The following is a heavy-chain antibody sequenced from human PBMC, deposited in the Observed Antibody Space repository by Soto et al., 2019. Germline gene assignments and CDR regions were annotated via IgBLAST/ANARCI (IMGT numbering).Heavy chain of an antibody. J-gene: IGHJ3*02. Sequence: QLQLQESGPGLVKPSETLSLTCTVSGGSISSSSYYWGWIRQPPGKGLEWIGSIYYSGSTYYNPSLKSRVNISVDTSKNQFSLKLSSVTAADTAVYYCARRVRCSGGSCPAADAFDIWGQGTMVTVSS. CDR2: IYYSGST. D-gene: IGHD2-15*01. CDR3: ARRVRCSGGSCPAADAFDI. CDR1: GGSISSSSYY. V-gene: IGHV4-39*01.